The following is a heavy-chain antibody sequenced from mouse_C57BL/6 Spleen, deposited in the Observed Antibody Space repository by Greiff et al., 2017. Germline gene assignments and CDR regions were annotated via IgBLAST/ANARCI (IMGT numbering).Heavy chain of an antibody. Sequence: EVKLVESGGGLVKPGGSLKLSCAASGFTFSDYGMHWVRQAPEKGLEWVAYISSGSSTIYYADPVKGRFTISRDNAKNTLFLQMTSLRSEDTAMYYCARSYGSSYVDYWGQGTTLTVSS. V-gene: IGHV5-17*01. CDR3: ARSYGSSYVDY. D-gene: IGHD1-1*01. CDR1: GFTFSDYG. J-gene: IGHJ2*01. CDR2: ISSGSSTI.